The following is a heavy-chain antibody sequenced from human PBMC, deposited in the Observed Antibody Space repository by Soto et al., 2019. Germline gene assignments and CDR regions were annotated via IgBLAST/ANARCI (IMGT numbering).Heavy chain of an antibody. CDR3: THTPFFGDKLDS. CDR2: IYWDDDK. CDR1: GFSLNTGGVG. Sequence: QITLKESGPPLVKPTQTLTLTCTFSGFSLNTGGVGVGWIRQPPGKALEWLAVIYWDDDKRYSPSLKSRLTISKDTPKHQVVLTLTNMDPVDTATYYCTHTPFFGDKLDSWGQGALVTVSS. V-gene: IGHV2-5*02. D-gene: IGHD2-21*01. J-gene: IGHJ4*02.